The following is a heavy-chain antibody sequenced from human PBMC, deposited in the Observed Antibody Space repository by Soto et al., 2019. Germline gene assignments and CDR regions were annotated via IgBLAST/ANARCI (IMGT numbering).Heavy chain of an antibody. CDR3: VARLPMIVGFDP. J-gene: IGHJ5*02. Sequence: SETLSLTCAVYGGSFSGYYWSWIRQPPGKGLEWIGEINHSGSTNYNPSLKSRVTISVDTSKNQFSLKLSSVTAADTAVYYCVARLPMIVGFDPWGQGTLVTVS. CDR2: INHSGST. CDR1: GGSFSGYY. V-gene: IGHV4-34*01. D-gene: IGHD3-22*01.